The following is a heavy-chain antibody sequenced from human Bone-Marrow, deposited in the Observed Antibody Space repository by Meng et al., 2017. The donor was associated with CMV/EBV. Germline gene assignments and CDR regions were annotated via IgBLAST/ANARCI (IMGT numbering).Heavy chain of an antibody. D-gene: IGHD5-18*01. CDR2: IIPILGIA. CDR1: GGTFSSYA. J-gene: IGHJ6*02. V-gene: IGHV1-69*10. Sequence: SVKVSCKASGGTFSSYAISWVRQAPGQGLEWMGGIIPILGIANYAQKFQGRVTITADKSTSTAYMELSSLRSEDTAVYYCARQRYSHGIDVWGQGTTVTVSS. CDR3: ARQRYSHGIDV.